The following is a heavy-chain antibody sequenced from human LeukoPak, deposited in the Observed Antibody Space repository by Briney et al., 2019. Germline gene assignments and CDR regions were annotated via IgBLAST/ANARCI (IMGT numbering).Heavy chain of an antibody. CDR1: GFTFTRYG. Sequence: ASVKVSCKTSGFTFTRYGITWVRQAPGQGLEWMGWISAYNGDTNFAQKLQGRVTMTTDTSTSTAYMELWSLRADDTAVYYCARGIPFDYYYYYMDVWGKGTTVTVSS. CDR2: ISAYNGDT. J-gene: IGHJ6*03. D-gene: IGHD3-10*01. V-gene: IGHV1-18*01. CDR3: ARGIPFDYYYYYMDV.